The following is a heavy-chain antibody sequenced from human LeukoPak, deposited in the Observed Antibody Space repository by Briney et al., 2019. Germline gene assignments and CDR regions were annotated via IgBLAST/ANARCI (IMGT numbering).Heavy chain of an antibody. CDR1: GFTFSSYS. Sequence: GGSLRLSCAASGFTFSSYSMNWVRQAPGKGLEWVSSISSSSSYIYYADSVKGRFTISRDNAKNSLYLQMNSLRAEDTAVYYCARGYDFWSGYSRYFDYWGQGTLVTVSS. CDR2: ISSSSSYI. CDR3: ARGYDFWSGYSRYFDY. J-gene: IGHJ4*02. D-gene: IGHD3-3*01. V-gene: IGHV3-21*01.